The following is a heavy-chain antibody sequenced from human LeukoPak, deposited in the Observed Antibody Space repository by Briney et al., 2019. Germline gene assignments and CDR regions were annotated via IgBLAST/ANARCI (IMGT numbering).Heavy chain of an antibody. CDR3: ARDPYSGYDLQAFDY. J-gene: IGHJ4*02. CDR2: IISSSSTI. Sequence: GGSLRLSCAASGFTLSSYSMNWVRQAPGKGLEWVSYIISSSSTIYYADSVKGRFTISRDNAKNSLYLQMNSLRAEDTAVYYCARDPYSGYDLQAFDYWGQGTLVTVSS. D-gene: IGHD5-12*01. V-gene: IGHV3-48*01. CDR1: GFTLSSYS.